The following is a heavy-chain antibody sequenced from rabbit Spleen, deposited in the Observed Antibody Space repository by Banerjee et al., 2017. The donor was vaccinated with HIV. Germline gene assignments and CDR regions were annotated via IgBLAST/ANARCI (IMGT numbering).Heavy chain of an antibody. CDR2: IAGSSSGFT. D-gene: IGHD1-1*01. V-gene: IGHV1S45*01. Sequence: QEQLVESGGGLVKPEGSLTLTCKASGFSFSSSDYMCWVRQAPGKGLEWISCIAGSSSGFTYSASWVNGRFSISRENAQNTVFLQMTSLTAVDTATYFCARDTSSSFSSYGMDLWGPGTLVTVS. CDR3: ARDTSSSFSSYGMDL. J-gene: IGHJ6*01. CDR1: GFSFSSSDY.